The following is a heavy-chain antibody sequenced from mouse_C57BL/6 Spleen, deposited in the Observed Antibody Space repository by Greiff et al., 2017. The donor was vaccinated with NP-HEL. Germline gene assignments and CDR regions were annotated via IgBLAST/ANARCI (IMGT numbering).Heavy chain of an antibody. Sequence: VKVEESGPGLVQPSQSLSITCTVSGFSLTSYGVHWVRQPPGKGLEWLGVIWSGGSTDYNAAFISRLSISKDNSKSQVFFKMNSLQADDTAIYYCAKSYGLGYFDVWGTGTTVTVSS. V-gene: IGHV2-4*01. J-gene: IGHJ1*03. D-gene: IGHD1-2*01. CDR2: IWSGGST. CDR1: GFSLTSYG. CDR3: AKSYGLGYFDV.